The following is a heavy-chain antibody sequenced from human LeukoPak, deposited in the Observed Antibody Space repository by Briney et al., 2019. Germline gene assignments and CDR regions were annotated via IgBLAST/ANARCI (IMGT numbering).Heavy chain of an antibody. CDR3: ARVGGSYYYYMDV. V-gene: IGHV4-59*01. Sequence: PSETLSLTCTVSGGSISSYYWSWIRQPPGKGLEWIGYIYYSGSTNYNPSLKSRVTISVDTSKNQFSLKLSSVTAADTAVYYCARVGGSYYYYMDVWGKGTTVTVSS. CDR2: IYYSGST. J-gene: IGHJ6*03. CDR1: GGSISSYY. D-gene: IGHD1-26*01.